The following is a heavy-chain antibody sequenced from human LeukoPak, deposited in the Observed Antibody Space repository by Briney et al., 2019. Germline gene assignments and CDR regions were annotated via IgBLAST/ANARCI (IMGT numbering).Heavy chain of an antibody. D-gene: IGHD6-6*01. CDR2: IIPIFGTA. CDR3: ARDQSHIPAPPSHFDC. V-gene: IGHV1-69*06. CDR1: GGTFISYA. Sequence: SVKVSCKGSGGTFISYAISGVRQAPGQGGEWMGGIIPIFGTANYVQRFQGRVTITPEKSTSTAYMELSSLRSEVTAGYSCARDQSHIPAPPSHFDCWGQGTLVTVSS. J-gene: IGHJ4*02.